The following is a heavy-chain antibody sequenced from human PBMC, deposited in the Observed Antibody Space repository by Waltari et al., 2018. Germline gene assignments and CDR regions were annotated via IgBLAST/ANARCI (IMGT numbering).Heavy chain of an antibody. CDR1: GGSISSTHYY. V-gene: IGHV4-39*07. Sequence: QLQLQESGPRLVRPSETLSLTCTVSGGSISSTHYYWAWIRQTPGKGLEWIGYIHYSGNTYYNPSLRSRVTISVDTSKNQFSLNLRSVTAADTAVYYCARRVVTTGGVDYWGQGTLVTVSS. J-gene: IGHJ4*02. CDR2: IHYSGNT. D-gene: IGHD2-21*02. CDR3: ARRVVTTGGVDY.